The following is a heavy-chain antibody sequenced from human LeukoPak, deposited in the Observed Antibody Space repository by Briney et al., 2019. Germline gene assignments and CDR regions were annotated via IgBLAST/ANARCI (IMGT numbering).Heavy chain of an antibody. V-gene: IGHV3-7*01. CDR2: IKQDGSEK. D-gene: IGHD3-3*01. CDR1: GFTFSSYW. CDR3: ARDIRFLEWLFKNTFDY. J-gene: IGHJ4*02. Sequence: GSLRLSCAASGFTFSSYWMSWVRQAPGKGLEWVANIKQDGSEKYYVDSVKGRFTISRDNAKNSLYLQMNSLRAEDTAVYYCARDIRFLEWLFKNTFDYWGQGTQVTVSS.